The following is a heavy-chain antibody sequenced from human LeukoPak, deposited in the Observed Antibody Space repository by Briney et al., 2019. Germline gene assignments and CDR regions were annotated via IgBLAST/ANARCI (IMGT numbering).Heavy chain of an antibody. CDR1: GGSISSGGYY. J-gene: IGHJ6*03. CDR2: IYHSGST. D-gene: IGHD2-15*01. CDR3: AREIRSCSGISCYGNYFMDV. V-gene: IGHV4-30-2*01. Sequence: SETLSLTCTVSGGSISSGGYYWSWIRQPPGKGLECIGYIYHSGSTYYNPSLKSRVTISVDRSKNQFSLKLTSVTAADTAVYYCAREIRSCSGISCYGNYFMDVWGNGTTVTVSS.